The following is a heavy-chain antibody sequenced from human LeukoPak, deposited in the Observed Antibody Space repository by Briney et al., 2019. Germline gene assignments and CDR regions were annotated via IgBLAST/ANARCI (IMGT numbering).Heavy chain of an antibody. Sequence: PGGSLRLSCAASGFTFSNAWMSWVRQAPGKGLEWVARIKSKTDGGTTDYAAPVKGRFTISRDDSKNTLYLQMNSLKTEDTAVYYCTTDKQITIFGVVKVRKEYYFDYWGQGTLVTVSS. J-gene: IGHJ4*02. CDR1: GFTFSNAW. CDR2: IKSKTDGGTT. V-gene: IGHV3-15*01. D-gene: IGHD3-3*01. CDR3: TTDKQITIFGVVKVRKEYYFDY.